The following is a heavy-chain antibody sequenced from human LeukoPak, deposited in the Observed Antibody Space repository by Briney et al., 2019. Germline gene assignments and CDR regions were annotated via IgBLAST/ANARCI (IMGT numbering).Heavy chain of an antibody. CDR2: IYYTGST. Sequence: PSQTLSLTCAVSGGSISRSGYSWSWIRQPPGKGLDWIAYIYYTGSTYYNPSLKSRVTISLDTSKNQFSLKLSSVTAADTAVYYSARGELRMYYYDSSGYYSHDAFDIWGQGTMVTVSS. CDR3: ARGELRMYYYDSSGYYSHDAFDI. CDR1: GGSISRSGYS. D-gene: IGHD3-22*01. J-gene: IGHJ3*02. V-gene: IGHV4-30-4*07.